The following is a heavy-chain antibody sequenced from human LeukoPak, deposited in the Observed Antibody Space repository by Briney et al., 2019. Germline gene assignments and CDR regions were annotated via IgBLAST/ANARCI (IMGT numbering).Heavy chain of an antibody. Sequence: PGGSLRLSCAASGFTVSSNYMSWVRQAPGKGLEWVSVIYSGGSTYYADSVKGRFTISRDNSKNTLYLQMNSLRAEDTALYYCAKDILEEPAAMMEYWGQGTLVTVSS. CDR1: GFTVSSNY. J-gene: IGHJ4*02. D-gene: IGHD2-2*01. CDR3: AKDILEEPAAMMEY. V-gene: IGHV3-53*05. CDR2: IYSGGST.